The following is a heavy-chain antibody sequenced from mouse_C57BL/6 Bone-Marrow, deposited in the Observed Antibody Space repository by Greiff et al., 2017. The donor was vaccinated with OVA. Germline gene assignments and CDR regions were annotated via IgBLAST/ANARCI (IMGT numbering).Heavy chain of an antibody. V-gene: IGHV5-9-1*02. J-gene: IGHJ1*03. CDR1: GFTFSSYA. CDR3: TRDYYGSSRDWYFDV. Sequence: EVKLVESGEGLVKPGGSLKLSCAASGFTFSSYAMSWVRQTPEKRLEWVAYISSGGDYIYYADTVKGRFTISRDNARNTLYLQKSSLKTEDTAMYYCTRDYYGSSRDWYFDVWGTGTTVTVSS. CDR2: ISSGGDYI. D-gene: IGHD1-1*01.